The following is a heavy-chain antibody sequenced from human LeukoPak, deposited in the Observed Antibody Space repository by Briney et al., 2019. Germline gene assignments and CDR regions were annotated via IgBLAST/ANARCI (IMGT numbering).Heavy chain of an antibody. Sequence: SETLSLTCAVYGGSFSGYYWSWIRQPPGKGLEWIGEINHSGSTNYNPSLKSRVTISVDTSKNQFSLKLSSVTAADTAVYYCARFFHDYGAVNWFDPWGQGTLVTVHS. J-gene: IGHJ5*02. CDR3: ARFFHDYGAVNWFDP. D-gene: IGHD4-17*01. V-gene: IGHV4-34*01. CDR1: GGSFSGYY. CDR2: INHSGST.